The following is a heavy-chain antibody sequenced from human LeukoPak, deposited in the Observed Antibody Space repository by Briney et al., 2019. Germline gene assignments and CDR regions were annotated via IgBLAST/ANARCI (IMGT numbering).Heavy chain of an antibody. Sequence: LAGGSLRLSCAASGFTVSSNYMSWVRQAPGKGLEWVSVIYSGGSTYYADSVKGRFTISRDNSKNTLYLQMNSLRAEDTAVYYCARVEESYYYMDVWGKGTTVTISS. CDR3: ARVEESYYYMDV. V-gene: IGHV3-53*01. D-gene: IGHD3-3*01. CDR2: IYSGGST. J-gene: IGHJ6*03. CDR1: GFTVSSNY.